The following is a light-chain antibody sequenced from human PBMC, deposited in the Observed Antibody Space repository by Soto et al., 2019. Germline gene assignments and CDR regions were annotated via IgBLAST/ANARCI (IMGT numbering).Light chain of an antibody. CDR2: YAS. CDR1: QSVSNN. CDR3: QQYNNWPPIA. Sequence: EIMMTQSPATLSVSPGERATLSCRASQSVSNNLAWYQQKPGQAPRLLIYYASTRATGIPARFSGSGSGTEFTLTISSLQSEDFALYYCQQYNNWPPIAFGQGTRLEIK. J-gene: IGKJ5*01. V-gene: IGKV3-15*01.